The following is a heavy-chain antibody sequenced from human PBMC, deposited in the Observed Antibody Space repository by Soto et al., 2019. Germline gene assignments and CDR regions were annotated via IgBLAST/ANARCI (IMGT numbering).Heavy chain of an antibody. Sequence: GGSLRLSCAASGFTFSSYAMTWVRQAPGKGLEWVSGITGSGGDTYYADTVRGRFTISRDNSKNTLSLQMNSLRAEDTAIYYCAKDEEGGVVVWCYYYDMGVWGQGTTVTVSS. J-gene: IGHJ6*02. V-gene: IGHV3-23*01. CDR3: AKDEEGGVVVWCYYYDMGV. CDR1: GFTFSSYA. CDR2: ITGSGGDT. D-gene: IGHD2-2*01.